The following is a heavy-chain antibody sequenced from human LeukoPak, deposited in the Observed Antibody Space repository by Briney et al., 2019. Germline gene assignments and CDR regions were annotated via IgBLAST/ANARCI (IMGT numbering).Heavy chain of an antibody. Sequence: GRSLRLSCAASGFTLSSYAMHWVRQAPGKGLEWVAVISYDGSNKYYADSVKGRFTISRDNSKNTLYLQMNSLRAEDTAVYYCASQPPIVGATTADYWGQGTLVTVSS. CDR1: GFTLSSYA. J-gene: IGHJ4*02. V-gene: IGHV3-30-3*01. D-gene: IGHD1-26*01. CDR3: ASQPPIVGATTADY. CDR2: ISYDGSNK.